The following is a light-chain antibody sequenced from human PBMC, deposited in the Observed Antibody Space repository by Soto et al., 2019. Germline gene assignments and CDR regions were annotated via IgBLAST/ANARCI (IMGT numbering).Light chain of an antibody. J-gene: IGLJ1*01. Sequence: QSALDQPAPGSGSPWQSITISFTGKSSDVGGYNYVSWYQQHPGKAPKLMIYDVSNRPSGISNRFSASKSGNTASLTISGLQAEDEADYFCSSYTSSSTQVFGTGTKVTVL. V-gene: IGLV2-14*01. CDR2: DVS. CDR3: SSYTSSSTQV. CDR1: SSDVGGYNY.